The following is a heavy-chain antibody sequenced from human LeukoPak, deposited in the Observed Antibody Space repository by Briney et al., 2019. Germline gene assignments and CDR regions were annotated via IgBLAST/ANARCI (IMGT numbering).Heavy chain of an antibody. CDR2: ITSSSSTI. V-gene: IGHV3-48*04. CDR1: GFTLSSHS. D-gene: IGHD5-18*01. CDR3: ARAGKRYSYGFGAFDI. Sequence: GGSLRLSCAASGFTLSSHSMNWVRQAPGKGLEWVSYITSSSSTIYYADSVKGRFTISRDNAKNSLYLQMNSLRAEDTAVYYCARAGKRYSYGFGAFDIWGQGTMVTVSS. J-gene: IGHJ3*02.